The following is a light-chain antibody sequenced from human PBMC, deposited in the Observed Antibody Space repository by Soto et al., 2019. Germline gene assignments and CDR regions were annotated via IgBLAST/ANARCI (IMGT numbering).Light chain of an antibody. V-gene: IGKV1-39*01. J-gene: IGKJ4*01. Sequence: DIQMTQSPSSLSASVGDRVTITCRASQSISSYLNWYQQKPGKAPKLLIYAASSLQSGVPSRFSGSESGTDFTLTISSLQPEDFATYYCQQSYSTPLGFGGGIKVEIK. CDR1: QSISSY. CDR2: AAS. CDR3: QQSYSTPLG.